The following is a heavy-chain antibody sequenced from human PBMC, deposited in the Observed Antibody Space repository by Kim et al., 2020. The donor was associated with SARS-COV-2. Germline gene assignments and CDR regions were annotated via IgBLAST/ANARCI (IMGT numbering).Heavy chain of an antibody. J-gene: IGHJ5*02. CDR1: GFSFSNYW. V-gene: IGHV3-7*01. CDR3: ARAQGWGRFDR. CDR2: IKPDGSDK. D-gene: IGHD3-16*01. Sequence: GGSLRLSCAGSGFSFSNYWMTWVRQTPGKGLEWVASIKPDGSDKKYLDSVKVGFTISRDNAKNSVHLEMNSLRAEDSALYYCARAQGWGRFDRWGQGTLVTVSS.